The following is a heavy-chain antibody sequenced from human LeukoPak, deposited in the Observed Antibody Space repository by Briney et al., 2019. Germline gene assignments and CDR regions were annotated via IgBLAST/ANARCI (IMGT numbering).Heavy chain of an antibody. CDR1: GFTFSSHG. D-gene: IGHD6-19*01. Sequence: GGSLRLSCVASGFTFSSHGIHWVRQAPGKGLQWVSTITPSSTDIYYGDSVKGRFTISRDDAKNLVYLQMNSLRAEDTAVYFCARDAAGWSRDYWGQGTLVTVSS. V-gene: IGHV3-21*01. J-gene: IGHJ4*02. CDR2: ITPSSTDI. CDR3: ARDAAGWSRDY.